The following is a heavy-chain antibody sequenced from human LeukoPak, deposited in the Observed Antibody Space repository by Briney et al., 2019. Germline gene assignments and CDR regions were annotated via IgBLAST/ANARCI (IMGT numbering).Heavy chain of an antibody. Sequence: ASVKVSCKASGYTFTSYDINWVRQATGQGLEWMGWMNPNSGNAGYAQKFQGRVTITRNTSISTAYMELSSLRSEGTAVYYCARGHRIFGVVIIDDNWFDPWGQGTLVTVSS. CDR1: GYTFTSYD. J-gene: IGHJ5*02. D-gene: IGHD3-3*02. CDR3: ARGHRIFGVVIIDDNWFDP. CDR2: MNPNSGNA. V-gene: IGHV1-8*03.